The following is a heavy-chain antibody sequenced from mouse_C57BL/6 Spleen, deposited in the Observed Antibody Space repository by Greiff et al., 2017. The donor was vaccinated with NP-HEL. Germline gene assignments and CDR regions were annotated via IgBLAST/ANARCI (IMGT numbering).Heavy chain of an antibody. D-gene: IGHD2-4*01. CDR2: IYPGSGST. CDR3: ALYYDYEWYYFDY. J-gene: IGHJ2*01. CDR1: GYTFTSYW. V-gene: IGHV1-55*01. Sequence: QVQLQQPGAELVKPGASVKMSCKASGYTFTSYWITWVKQRPGQGLEWIGDIYPGSGSTNNNEKFKSKATLTVDTSSSTAYMQLSSLTSEDSAVYYCALYYDYEWYYFDYWGQGTTLTVSS.